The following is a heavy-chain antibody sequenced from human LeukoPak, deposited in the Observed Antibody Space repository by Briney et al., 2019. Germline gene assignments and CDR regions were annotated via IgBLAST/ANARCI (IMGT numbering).Heavy chain of an antibody. CDR1: GGSISSGGYY. Sequence: SQTLSLTCTVSGGSISSGGYYWSWIRQHPGKGLEWIGNIYQTGSTYYNPSLTSRVTISIDTSKNQFSLKLSSVTAADTAVYYCARDYGDGIAVAGWGQGTLVTVSS. J-gene: IGHJ4*02. D-gene: IGHD6-19*01. CDR2: IYQTGST. CDR3: ARDYGDGIAVAG. V-gene: IGHV4-31*03.